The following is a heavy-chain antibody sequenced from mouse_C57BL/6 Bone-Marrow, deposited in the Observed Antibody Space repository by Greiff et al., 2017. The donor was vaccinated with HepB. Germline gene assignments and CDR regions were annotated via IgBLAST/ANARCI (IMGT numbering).Heavy chain of an antibody. CDR1: GFTFSDYY. V-gene: IGHV5-16*01. CDR3: ARDRGYYGGYAMDY. J-gene: IGHJ4*01. CDR2: INYDGSST. D-gene: IGHD1-1*01. Sequence: DVKLVESEGGLVQPGSSMKLSCTASGFTFSDYYMAWVRQVPEKGLEWVANINYDGSSTYYLDSLKSRFIISRDNAKNNLYLQMSSLKSEDTATYYCARDRGYYGGYAMDYWGQGTSVTVSS.